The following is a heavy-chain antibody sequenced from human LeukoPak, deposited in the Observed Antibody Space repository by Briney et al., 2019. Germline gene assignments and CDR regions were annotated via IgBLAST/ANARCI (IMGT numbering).Heavy chain of an antibody. CDR2: ISGSGGST. CDR1: GFTVSSNY. CDR3: AKDPDSSGWYLYDAFDI. D-gene: IGHD6-19*01. V-gene: IGHV3-23*01. J-gene: IGHJ3*02. Sequence: GGSLRLSCAASGFTVSSNYMSWVRQAPGKGLEWVSAISGSGGSTYYADSVKGRFTISRDNSKNTLYLQMNSLRAEDTAVYYCAKDPDSSGWYLYDAFDIWGQGTMVTVSS.